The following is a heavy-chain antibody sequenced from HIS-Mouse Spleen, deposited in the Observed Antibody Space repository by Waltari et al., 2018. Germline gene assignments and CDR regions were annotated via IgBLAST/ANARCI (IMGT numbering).Heavy chain of an antibody. Sequence: QLQLQEPGPGLVTPSETLSLTCTVPGGSISSSSYYWCWIRQPPGKGLEWIGSIYYSGSTYYNPSLKSRVTISVDTSKNQFSLKLSSVTAADTAVYYCAREIPYSSSWYDWYFDLWGRGTLVTVSS. V-gene: IGHV4-39*07. J-gene: IGHJ2*01. CDR3: AREIPYSSSWYDWYFDL. CDR2: IYYSGST. D-gene: IGHD6-13*01. CDR1: GGSISSSSYY.